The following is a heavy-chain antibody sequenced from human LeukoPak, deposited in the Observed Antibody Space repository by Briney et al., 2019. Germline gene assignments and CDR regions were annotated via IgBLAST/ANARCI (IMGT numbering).Heavy chain of an antibody. Sequence: GGSLRLSCAASGFTFSSYGMHWVRQAPGKGLDWVAVIWYDGSNKYYADSVKGRFTISRDNPKNTLYLQMNSLRAEDTAVYYCAKTIFAGIAAAGYYFDYWGQGTLVTVSS. D-gene: IGHD6-13*01. V-gene: IGHV3-33*06. CDR3: AKTIFAGIAAAGYYFDY. CDR1: GFTFSSYG. CDR2: IWYDGSNK. J-gene: IGHJ4*02.